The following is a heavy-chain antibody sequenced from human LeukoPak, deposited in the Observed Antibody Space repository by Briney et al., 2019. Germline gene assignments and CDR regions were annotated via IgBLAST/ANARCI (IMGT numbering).Heavy chain of an antibody. Sequence: SETLSLTCTVSGGSISSYYWSWIRQPPGKGLEWIGYVYDSGSSNYNPSLKSRVTTSVDTSKNQFSLKLSSVTAADTAVYYCARDSPWSLGAFDIWGQGTMVTVSS. CDR3: ARDSPWSLGAFDI. V-gene: IGHV4-59*01. CDR1: GGSISSYY. J-gene: IGHJ3*02. CDR2: VYDSGSS. D-gene: IGHD3-3*01.